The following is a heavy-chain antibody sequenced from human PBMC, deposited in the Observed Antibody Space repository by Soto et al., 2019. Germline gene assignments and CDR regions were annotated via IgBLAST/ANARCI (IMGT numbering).Heavy chain of an antibody. CDR3: AGDRQSGYYDFWSGYSLLDY. CDR2: ISSSSSYI. V-gene: IGHV3-21*01. CDR1: GFTFSSYS. J-gene: IGHJ4*02. D-gene: IGHD3-3*01. Sequence: GGSLRLSCAASGFTFSSYSMNWVRQAPGKGLEWVSSISSSSSYIYYADSVKGRFTISRDNAKNSLYLQMNSLRAEDTAVYYCAGDRQSGYYDFWSGYSLLDYWGQGTLVTVSS.